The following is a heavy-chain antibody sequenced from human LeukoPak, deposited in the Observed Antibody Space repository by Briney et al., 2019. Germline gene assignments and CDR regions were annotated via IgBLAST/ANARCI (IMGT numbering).Heavy chain of an antibody. CDR2: IYYSGIT. D-gene: IGHD3-22*01. CDR1: GGSISSSNYY. V-gene: IGHV4-39*01. J-gene: IGHJ1*01. Sequence: SETLSLTCTVSGGSISSSNYYWGWIRQPPGKGLEWIGSIYYSGITYYNPSLKSRVTISVDTSKNQFSLKLSSVTAADTAVYYCARPAYYYDSSGHYYEYFQYWGQGTLVTVSS. CDR3: ARPAYYYDSSGHYYEYFQY.